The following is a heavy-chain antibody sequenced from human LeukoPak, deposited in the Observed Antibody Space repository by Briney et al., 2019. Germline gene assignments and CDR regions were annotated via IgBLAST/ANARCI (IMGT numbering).Heavy chain of an antibody. CDR1: GGTFSSYA. J-gene: IGHJ3*02. CDR2: IIPIFGTA. CDR3: ARTNYYDSSGYYDAFDI. Sequence: ASVKVSCKASGGTFSSYAISWVRQAPGQGLEWMGGIIPIFGTANYAQKFQGRVTITADKSTSTAYMELSSLRSEDTAVYYCARTNYYDSSGYYDAFDIWGQGTMVTVSS. V-gene: IGHV1-69*06. D-gene: IGHD3-22*01.